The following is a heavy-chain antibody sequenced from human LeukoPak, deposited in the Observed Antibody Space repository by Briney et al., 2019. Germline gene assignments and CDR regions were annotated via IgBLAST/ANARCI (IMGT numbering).Heavy chain of an antibody. D-gene: IGHD3-10*01. V-gene: IGHV4-34*01. CDR2: INHSGST. CDR3: ASQDPKYGSGSYSGGYYYYGMDV. Sequence: PSETLSLTCAVYGGSFSGYYWSWIRQPPGKGLEWIGEINHSGSTNYNPSLKSRVTISVDTSKNQFSLKLSSVTAADTAVYYCASQDPKYGSGSYSGGYYYYGMDVWGQGTTVTVSS. J-gene: IGHJ6*02. CDR1: GGSFSGYY.